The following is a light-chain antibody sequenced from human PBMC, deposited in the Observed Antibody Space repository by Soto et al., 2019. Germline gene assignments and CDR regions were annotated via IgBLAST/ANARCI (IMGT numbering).Light chain of an antibody. CDR2: DVT. CDR3: SSYAGSSIPVA. CDR1: SSDVGGYNF. Sequence: QSALTQPPSASGSPGQSVTISCTGASSDVGGYNFVSWYQHHTGKAPRLMIYDVTQRPSGVAERFSGSKSGNTASLTVSGLQVDDEAYYYCSSYAGSSIPVAFGGGTKLTVL. V-gene: IGLV2-8*01. J-gene: IGLJ2*01.